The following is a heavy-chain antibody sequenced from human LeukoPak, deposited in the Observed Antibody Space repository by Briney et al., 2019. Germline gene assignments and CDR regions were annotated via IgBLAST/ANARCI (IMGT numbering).Heavy chain of an antibody. Sequence: GGSLRLSCAASGFTVSSSYMRWVRQAPGKGLEWVSIIYNDGSTYYPDSMKGRFTISRDNSKNTLYLQVNSLRAEDTAMYYCARNTLFAFDIWGQGTMVTVSS. CDR2: IYNDGST. CDR3: ARNTLFAFDI. V-gene: IGHV3-53*01. CDR1: GFTVSSSY. J-gene: IGHJ3*02.